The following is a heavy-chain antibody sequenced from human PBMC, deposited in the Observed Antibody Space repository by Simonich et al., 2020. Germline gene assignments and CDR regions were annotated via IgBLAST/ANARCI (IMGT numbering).Heavy chain of an antibody. D-gene: IGHD6-13*01. J-gene: IGHJ6*02. Sequence: EVQLVESGGGLVKPGGSLRLSCAASGFTFSSYSMNWVRQAPGKGLEWVSSISSSSSYIYYADSVNGRFTIYRDNAKNSLYLQMNSLRAEDTAVYYCARWIAVAGTGAYGMDVWGQGTTVTVSS. CDR2: ISSSSSYI. V-gene: IGHV3-21*01. CDR1: GFTFSSYS. CDR3: ARWIAVAGTGAYGMDV.